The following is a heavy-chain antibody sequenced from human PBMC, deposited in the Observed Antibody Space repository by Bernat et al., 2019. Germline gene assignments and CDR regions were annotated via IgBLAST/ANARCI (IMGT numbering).Heavy chain of an antibody. CDR1: GFTFSSYS. Sequence: EVQLVESGGGLVKPGGSLRLSCAASGFTFSSYSMNWVRQAPGKGLEWVSSISSSSSYIYYADSVKGRFTISRDNAKNSLYLQMNSLRAEDTAVYYCARDGSSYSNHFDYWGQGTLDTVSS. J-gene: IGHJ4*02. V-gene: IGHV3-21*01. CDR3: ARDGSSYSNHFDY. D-gene: IGHD4-11*01. CDR2: ISSSSSYI.